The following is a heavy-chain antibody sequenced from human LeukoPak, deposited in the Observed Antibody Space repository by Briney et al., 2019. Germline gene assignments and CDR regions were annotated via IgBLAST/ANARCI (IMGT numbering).Heavy chain of an antibody. CDR1: GGSIRDYQ. CDR3: ARGNGYCSSTSCRKMSYYYYGMDV. CDR2: INTNGRT. V-gene: IGHV4-4*09. D-gene: IGHD2-2*01. J-gene: IGHJ6*02. Sequence: SETLSLTCAVSGGSIRDYQWSWIRQPPGKGLGWIGHINTNGRTDYNPSLRSRLTFSVDTSRDQFSLKLSPVTAADTAVYYCARGNGYCSSTSCRKMSYYYYGMDVWGQGTPVTVSS.